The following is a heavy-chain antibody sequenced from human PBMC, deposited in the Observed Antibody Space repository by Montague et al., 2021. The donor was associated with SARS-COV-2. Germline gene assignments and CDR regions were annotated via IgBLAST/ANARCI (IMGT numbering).Heavy chain of an antibody. CDR1: GGSISSGDYY. CDR2: IYNSDST. V-gene: IGHV4-30-4*08. J-gene: IGHJ4*02. CDR3: ARKGGWSGGY. D-gene: IGHD2-8*02. Sequence: TLSLTCTVSGGSISSGDYYWNWIRQPPGKGLEWIGYIYNSDSTNYNPSLKSRVSISVDTSKNQLSLKLSSVTAADTAVYYCARKGGWSGGYWGQGTLVTVSS.